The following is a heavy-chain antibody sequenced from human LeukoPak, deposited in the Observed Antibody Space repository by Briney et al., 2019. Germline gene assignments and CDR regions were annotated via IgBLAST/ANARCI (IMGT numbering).Heavy chain of an antibody. CDR2: INPSGGST. D-gene: IGHD3-10*01. J-gene: IGHJ5*02. V-gene: IGHV1-46*01. CDR1: GYTFTSYY. Sequence: ASVKVSCKASGYTFTSYYMHWVRQAPGQGLEWMGIINPSGGSTSYAQKFQGRVTMTRDTSTSTVYMELSSLRSEDTAVYYCARGEGRFGDVGSWFDPWGQGTLVTVSS. CDR3: ARGEGRFGDVGSWFDP.